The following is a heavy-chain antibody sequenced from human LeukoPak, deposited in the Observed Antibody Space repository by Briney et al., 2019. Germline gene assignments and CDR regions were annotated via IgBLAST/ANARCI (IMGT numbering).Heavy chain of an antibody. CDR3: AKWAYPLYYYDSSGYYSDY. V-gene: IGHV3-23*01. D-gene: IGHD3-22*01. J-gene: IGHJ4*02. Sequence: GGSLRLSCAASGFTFRNYAMTWVRQAPGKGLDWVALIGARDGRTYYADPVKGRFTISRDNFKNTLYLQMNSLRAEDTAVYYCAKWAYPLYYYDSSGYYSDYWGQGTLVTVSS. CDR2: IGARDGRT. CDR1: GFTFRNYA.